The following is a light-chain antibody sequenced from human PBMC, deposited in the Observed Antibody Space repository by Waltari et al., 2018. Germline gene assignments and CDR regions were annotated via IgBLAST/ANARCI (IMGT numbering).Light chain of an antibody. CDR3: QQYYRSRT. CDR1: QSVLSHSNDKNY. V-gene: IGKV4-1*01. J-gene: IGKJ1*01. CDR2: WAS. Sequence: DIVMTQSPDSLAVSLGERVTLNCKSSQSVLSHSNDKNYLAWYQQKPGQTPKLLISWASTRESGVPDRFSGSGSGTDFTLTISRLQAEDVAVYYCQQYYRSRTFGQGTKVEI.